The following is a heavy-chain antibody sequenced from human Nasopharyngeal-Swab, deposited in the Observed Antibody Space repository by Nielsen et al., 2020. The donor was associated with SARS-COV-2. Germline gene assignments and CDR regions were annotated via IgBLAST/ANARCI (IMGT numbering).Heavy chain of an antibody. V-gene: IGHV4-31*11. CDR1: GGSISSSSYF. CDR3: ARALRATIFGVVSHFDY. D-gene: IGHD3-3*01. J-gene: IGHJ4*02. Sequence: SETLSLTCAAFGGSISSSSYFCDWIRQPPGKGLEWIGYIYYSGSTYYNPSLKSRVTISVDTSKNQFSLKLSSVTAADTAVYYCARALRATIFGVVSHFDYWGQGTLVTVSS. CDR2: IYYSGST.